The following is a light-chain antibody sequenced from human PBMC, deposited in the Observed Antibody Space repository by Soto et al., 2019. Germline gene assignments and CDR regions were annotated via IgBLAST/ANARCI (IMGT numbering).Light chain of an antibody. V-gene: IGLV2-14*02. CDR2: EVS. J-gene: IGLJ1*01. Sequence: QSALTQPASVSGSPGQSITISCTGTSSDVGTYKPVSWYQQYPGKAPKLMIYEVSNRPSGVSNRFSGSKSGNTASLTISGLQAEDEADYYCSSYTSSSTLLYVFGTGTKVTVL. CDR1: SSDVGTYKP. CDR3: SSYTSSSTLLYV.